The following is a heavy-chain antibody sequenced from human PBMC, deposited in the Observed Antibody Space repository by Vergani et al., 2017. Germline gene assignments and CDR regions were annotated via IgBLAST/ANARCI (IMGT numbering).Heavy chain of an antibody. CDR1: GNTFRSYA. D-gene: IGHD6-13*01. CDR3: ARGGGAAAGRGYYYYYMDV. V-gene: IGHV1-69*12. CDR2: LIPIFRKS. J-gene: IGHJ6*03. Sequence: QVQLVQSGAEVKKPGSSVKVSCKASGNTFRSYAVSWVRQAPGQGLEWVGGLIPIFRKSHYAQKFQGRVKIIADESTSTDYMELSGLTPEDSAVYYCARGGGAAAGRGYYYYYMDVWGKGTTVTVSS.